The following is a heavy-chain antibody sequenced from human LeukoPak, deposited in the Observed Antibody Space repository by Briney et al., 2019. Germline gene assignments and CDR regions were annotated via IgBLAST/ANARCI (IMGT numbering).Heavy chain of an antibody. CDR3: ARELGTAYYGSGNYHYNALYYYLGV. D-gene: IGHD3-10*01. Sequence: PSQTLSLTCTVSGASINSGSYYWNWIRQPAGKGLEWIGRIYTSGSTEYNPSLKSRVTISVDTSKNQFSLKLTSVTAADTAVYYCARELGTAYYGSGNYHYNALYYYLGVWGKGTTVTISS. V-gene: IGHV4-61*02. CDR2: IYTSGST. J-gene: IGHJ6*03. CDR1: GASINSGSYY.